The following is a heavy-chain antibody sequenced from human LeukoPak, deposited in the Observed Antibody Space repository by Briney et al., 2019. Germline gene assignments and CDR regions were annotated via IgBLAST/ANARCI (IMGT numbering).Heavy chain of an antibody. J-gene: IGHJ4*02. CDR1: GGSFSGYY. Sequence: SETLSLTCAVYGGSFSGYYWSWIRQPPGKGLEWIGEINHSGSTNYNPSLKSRVTISVDTSKNQFSLKLSSVTAADTAVYYCARLGGYSYGYSDYWGQGTLVTVSS. CDR2: INHSGST. CDR3: ARLGGYSYGYSDY. V-gene: IGHV4-34*01. D-gene: IGHD5-18*01.